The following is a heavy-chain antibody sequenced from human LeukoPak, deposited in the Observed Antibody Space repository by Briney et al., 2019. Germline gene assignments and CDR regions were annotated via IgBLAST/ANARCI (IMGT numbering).Heavy chain of an antibody. CDR1: GFTFDDYG. D-gene: IGHD2-15*01. J-gene: IGHJ4*02. CDR2: INWNGGST. CDR3: ARGRGYCSGGSCYFDY. Sequence: GGSLRLSCAASGFTFDDYGMSWVRQAPGKGLEWVSGINWNGGSTGYADSVKGRFTISRDNAKNSLYLQMNSLRAEDTALYNCARGRGYCSGGSCYFDYWGQGTLVTVSS. V-gene: IGHV3-20*01.